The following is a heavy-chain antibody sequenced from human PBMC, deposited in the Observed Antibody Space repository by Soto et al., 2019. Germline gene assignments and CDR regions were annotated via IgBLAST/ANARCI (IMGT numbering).Heavy chain of an antibody. CDR3: ARYMIRGASYYYGMDV. V-gene: IGHV3-7*01. Sequence: VGSLRLSCASSGFTFSSYWMSCVRQAPGKGLEWVANIKQDGSEKYYVDSVKGRFTISRDNAKNSLYLQMNSLRAEDTAVYYCARYMIRGASYYYGMDVWGHGNTVTV. CDR1: GFTFSSYW. CDR2: IKQDGSEK. J-gene: IGHJ6*02. D-gene: IGHD3-10*01.